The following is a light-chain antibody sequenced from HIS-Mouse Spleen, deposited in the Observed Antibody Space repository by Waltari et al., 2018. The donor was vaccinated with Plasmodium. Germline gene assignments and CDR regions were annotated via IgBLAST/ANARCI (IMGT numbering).Light chain of an antibody. Sequence: QSALTQPRSPSRSPGPSVTISCTGTSSDVGGSYYLSWYQQHPGQAPKLRIYDVSQRPSGVPDRFSGSKSGNTASLTISGLQAEDEADYYCCSYAGSYTLVFGGGTKLTVL. CDR3: CSYAGSYTLV. J-gene: IGLJ3*02. CDR1: SSDVGGSYY. V-gene: IGLV2-11*01. CDR2: DVS.